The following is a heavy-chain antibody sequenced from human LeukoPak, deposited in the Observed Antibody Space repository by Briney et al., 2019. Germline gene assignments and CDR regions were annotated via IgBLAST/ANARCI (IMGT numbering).Heavy chain of an antibody. D-gene: IGHD5-12*01. CDR1: GPTFSDYQ. J-gene: IGHJ4*02. Sequence: GGSLRLSCAASGPTFSDYQMNWVRQAPGKGLEWVSKISSSGSAIYYADSVKGRFTISRDNAKSTLYLRMNSLRAEDTAVYYCARGGSLGYWGQGTLVTVSS. V-gene: IGHV3-11*04. CDR2: ISSSGSAI. CDR3: ARGGSLGY.